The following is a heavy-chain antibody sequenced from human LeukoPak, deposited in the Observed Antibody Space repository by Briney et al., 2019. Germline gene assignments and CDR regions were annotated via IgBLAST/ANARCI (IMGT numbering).Heavy chain of an antibody. Sequence: GGSLRRSCAASGFTFSDYYMSWIRQAPGKGLEWVSYISSSGSTIYYADSVKGRFTISRDNAKNSLYLQMNSLRAEDTAVYYCARAAGVRYYDILTGYYVDYWGQGTLVTVSS. CDR3: ARAAGVRYYDILTGYYVDY. CDR1: GFTFSDYY. J-gene: IGHJ4*02. CDR2: ISSSGSTI. V-gene: IGHV3-11*01. D-gene: IGHD3-9*01.